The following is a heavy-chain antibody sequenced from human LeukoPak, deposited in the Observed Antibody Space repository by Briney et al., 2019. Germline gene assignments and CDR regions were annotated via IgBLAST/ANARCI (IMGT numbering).Heavy chain of an antibody. V-gene: IGHV4-59*08. CDR3: ARNSAVATSRSWFDP. J-gene: IGHJ5*02. D-gene: IGHD6-19*01. CDR1: DGSISNYY. CDR2: AYYSGST. Sequence: PSETLSLTCSVFDGSISNYYWSWIRQPPGKGLEWIGYAYYSGSTTYNPSLESRVTISVDTSKNQFSLKLTAETAADTAVYYCARNSAVATSRSWFDPWGQGTLVTVSS.